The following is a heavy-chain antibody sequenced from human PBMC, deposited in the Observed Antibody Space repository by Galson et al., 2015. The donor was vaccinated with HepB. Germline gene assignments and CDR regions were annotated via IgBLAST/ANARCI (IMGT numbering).Heavy chain of an antibody. Sequence: SLRLSCAASGFTFSNARMSWVRQAPGKGLEWVGRIKSKTDGGTTDYAAPVKGRFTISRDDSKNTLYLQMNSLKTEDTAVYYCTTGVMSYSYSYYYYYMDVWGKGTTVTVSS. J-gene: IGHJ6*03. V-gene: IGHV3-15*01. CDR1: GFTFSNAR. CDR3: TTGVMSYSYSYYYYYMDV. CDR2: IKSKTDGGTT. D-gene: IGHD1-26*01.